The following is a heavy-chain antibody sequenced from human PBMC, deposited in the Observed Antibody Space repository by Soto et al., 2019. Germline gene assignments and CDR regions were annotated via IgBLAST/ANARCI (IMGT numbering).Heavy chain of an antibody. V-gene: IGHV1-18*01. J-gene: IGHJ5*02. D-gene: IGHD3-3*01. CDR1: GYTFTSYG. CDR3: ARDFRTYYDFWSGYPPTRFDP. CDR2: ISAYNGNT. Sequence: ASVKVSCKASGYTFTSYGISWVRQAPGQGLEWMGWISAYNGNTNYAQKLQGRVTMTTDTSTSTAYMELRSLRSDDTAVYYCARDFRTYYDFWSGYPPTRFDPWGQGTLVTVSS.